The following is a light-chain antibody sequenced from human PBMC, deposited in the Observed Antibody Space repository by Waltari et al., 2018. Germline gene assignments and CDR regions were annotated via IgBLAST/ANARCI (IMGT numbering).Light chain of an antibody. V-gene: IGLV2-11*01. CDR1: SRDVGGYNH. CDR2: DVN. Sequence: QSALTPPPSASGSPGQSVTISCTGTSRDVGGYNHVSWYQQHPGKAPKFMIYDVNKRPSGVPDRFSGSNSGNPASLTNSGLQAEDEADYYCCSYAGSYTFVFGGGTKLTVL. J-gene: IGLJ2*01. CDR3: CSYAGSYTFV.